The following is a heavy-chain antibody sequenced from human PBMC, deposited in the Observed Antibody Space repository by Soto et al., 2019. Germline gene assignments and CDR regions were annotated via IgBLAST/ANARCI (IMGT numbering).Heavy chain of an antibody. D-gene: IGHD1-26*01. CDR3: AKDGREWELQDALDI. V-gene: IGHV3-23*01. Sequence: GGSLRLSCAASGFTFSSYAMSWVRQAPGKGLEWVSAISGRGGSTYYADSVKGRFTISRDNSKNTLYLQMNSLRAEDTAVDYYAKDGREWELQDALDIWGQGTMVTVSS. CDR1: GFTFSSYA. J-gene: IGHJ3*02. CDR2: ISGRGGST.